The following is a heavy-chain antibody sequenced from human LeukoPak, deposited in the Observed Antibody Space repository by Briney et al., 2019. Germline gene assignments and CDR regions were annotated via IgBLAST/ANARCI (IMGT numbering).Heavy chain of an antibody. D-gene: IGHD5-18*01. CDR1: GFIVSSNY. CDR3: ARDRADGYNYGDYFDN. V-gene: IGHV3-66*01. J-gene: IGHJ4*02. Sequence: PGGSPRLFCAGSGFIVSSNYMSWVRQAAGKGLEWVSVIYGSSRTYYADSVKGRFTISRDNSKNTVYLQMDSLRAEDTAVYYCARDRADGYNYGDYFDNWGQGTLVTVSS. CDR2: IYGSSRT.